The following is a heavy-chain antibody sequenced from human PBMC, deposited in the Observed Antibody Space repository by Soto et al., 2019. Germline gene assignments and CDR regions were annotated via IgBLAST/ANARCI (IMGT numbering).Heavy chain of an antibody. CDR1: CASFTSHF. CDR2: IYYTGAT. J-gene: IGHJ4*02. V-gene: IGHV4-59*11. D-gene: IGHD3-16*01. Sequence: PSETLSLTCSVSCASFTSHFWSWIRQPPGRGLEYIGFIYYTGATNYNSSLKSRVSISIDTSKNQVSLTLKSVTAADTAVYYCARSGLTFGGVVWGQGTLVTVSS. CDR3: ARSGLTFGGVV.